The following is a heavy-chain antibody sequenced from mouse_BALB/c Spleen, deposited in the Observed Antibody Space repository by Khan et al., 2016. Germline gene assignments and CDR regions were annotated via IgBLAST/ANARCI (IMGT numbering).Heavy chain of an antibody. CDR3: AEDYYGSNWFAY. D-gene: IGHD1-1*01. CDR2: INTNTGEP. Sequence: QIQLVQSGPELKKPGETVKISCKASGYTFTNYGMNWVKQAPGKGLKWMGWINTNTGEPTYAEEFKGRFAFSLETSASTAYLQINNLKPEDTATYFCAEDYYGSNWFAYWGQGTLVTVSA. CDR1: GYTFTNYG. J-gene: IGHJ3*01. V-gene: IGHV9-3*02.